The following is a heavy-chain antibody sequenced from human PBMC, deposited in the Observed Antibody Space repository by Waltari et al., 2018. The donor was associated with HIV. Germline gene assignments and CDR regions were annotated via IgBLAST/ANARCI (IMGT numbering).Heavy chain of an antibody. J-gene: IGHJ6*02. CDR3: ARGWLYYYGMDV. Sequence: EVQLVESGGGLVQPGGSLSLSCAASGFTFSSYEMNWVRQAPGKGLEWVSYISSSGSTIYYADSVKGRFTISRDNAKNSLYLQMNSLRAEDTAVYYCARGWLYYYGMDVWGQGTTVTVSS. V-gene: IGHV3-48*03. CDR1: GFTFSSYE. D-gene: IGHD6-19*01. CDR2: ISSSGSTI.